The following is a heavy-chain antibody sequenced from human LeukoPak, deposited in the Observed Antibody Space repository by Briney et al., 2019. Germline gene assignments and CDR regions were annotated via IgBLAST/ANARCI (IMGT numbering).Heavy chain of an antibody. CDR3: ARAFDV. J-gene: IGHJ6*02. V-gene: IGHV4-30-4*01. CDR2: IFYSGTI. CDR1: GASISGSDYN. Sequence: SQTLSLTCNVSGASISGSDYNWSWLRQPPGKGLEWIASIFYSGTIYNNPSLESRTLISVDTSKNQFSLRLTSVTAADTAVYYCARAFDVWGQGTMVTVSS.